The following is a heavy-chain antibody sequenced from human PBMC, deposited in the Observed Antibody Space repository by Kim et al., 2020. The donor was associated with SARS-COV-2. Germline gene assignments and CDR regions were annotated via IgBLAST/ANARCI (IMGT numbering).Heavy chain of an antibody. CDR2: INSDGSTI. CDR3: ARRQFTSGWYYFDY. D-gene: IGHD6-19*01. J-gene: IGHJ4*02. CDR1: GFTFSSHW. V-gene: IGHV3-74*01. Sequence: GGSLRLSCAASGFTFSSHWMHWVRQAPRKGLVWVSRINSDGSTISYADSVKGRFTISRDNAKNTLYLQMNSLRAEDTAVYYCARRQFTSGWYYFDYWGQG.